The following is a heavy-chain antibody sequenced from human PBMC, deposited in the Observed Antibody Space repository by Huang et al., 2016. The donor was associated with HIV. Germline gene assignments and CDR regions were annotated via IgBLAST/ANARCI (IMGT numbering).Heavy chain of an antibody. CDR1: GFIFSNYG. D-gene: IGHD6-19*01. V-gene: IGHV3-30*03. CDR2: ISDDGRNK. CDR3: ALKGDSSGWEYFRH. J-gene: IGHJ1*01. Sequence: QVQLVESGGGVVQPGRSLRLSCAASGFIFSNYGMHWVRQAPGKGLEWVALISDDGRNKYYTDSVKGRFSMSRDNSKNTLYLQMNSLRAEDTAVYYCALKGDSSGWEYFRHWGQGTLVTVSS.